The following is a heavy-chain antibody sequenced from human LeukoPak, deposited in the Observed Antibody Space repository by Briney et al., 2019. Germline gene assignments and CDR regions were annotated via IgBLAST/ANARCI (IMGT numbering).Heavy chain of an antibody. CDR1: GFTFSSYS. CDR2: ISSSSSYI. V-gene: IGHV3-21*01. J-gene: IGHJ4*02. D-gene: IGHD6-19*01. Sequence: GGSLRLSCAASGFTFSSYSMNWVRQAPGKGLEWVSSISSSSSYIYYADSVKGRFTISRDNAKNSLYLQMNSLRAEDTAVYYCASSGWYGYFDYWGQGTLVTVSS. CDR3: ASSGWYGYFDY.